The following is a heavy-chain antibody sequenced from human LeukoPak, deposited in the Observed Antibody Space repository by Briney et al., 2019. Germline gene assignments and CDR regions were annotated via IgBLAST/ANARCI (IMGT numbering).Heavy chain of an antibody. J-gene: IGHJ6*02. CDR2: INPNSGGT. Sequence: GASVKVSCKASGYTFTGYYIHWVRQAPGQGLEWMGWINPNSGGTNYAQKFQGRVTMTRDTSISTAYMELSRLRSDDTAVYYCARVPTVTMISYYYGMDVWGQGTTVTVSS. V-gene: IGHV1-2*02. CDR1: GYTFTGYY. CDR3: ARVPTVTMISYYYGMDV. D-gene: IGHD4-17*01.